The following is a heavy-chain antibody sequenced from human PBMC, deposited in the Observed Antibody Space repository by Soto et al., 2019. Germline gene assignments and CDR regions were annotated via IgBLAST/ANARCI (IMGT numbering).Heavy chain of an antibody. CDR2: TIPAFGTA. J-gene: IGHJ4*02. D-gene: IGHD1-1*01. CDR3: WRHDKTALPPLDS. CDR1: GAGDTFSNYG. Sequence: QVHLVQSGAEVKSPGSAVKVSCKVSGAGDTFSNYGLNWMRQAPGQGLEWMGGTIPAFGTANYAQKLQGRVTITAHTSTTTAYMELSSLRSDDTAVYYCWRHDKTALPPLDSWGQGTLVSVSS. V-gene: IGHV1-69*06.